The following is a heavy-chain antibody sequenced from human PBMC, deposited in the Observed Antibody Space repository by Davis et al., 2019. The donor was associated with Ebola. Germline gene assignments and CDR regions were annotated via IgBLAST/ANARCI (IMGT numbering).Heavy chain of an antibody. CDR3: ARTPPSIAARFFDY. Sequence: MPSETLSLTCTVSGGSISSSSYYWGWIRQPPGKGLEWIGSIYYSGSTYYNPSLKSRVTISVDTSKNQFSLKLSSVTAADTAVYYCARTPPSIAARFFDYWGQGTLVTVSS. CDR2: IYYSGST. D-gene: IGHD6-6*01. V-gene: IGHV4-39*01. J-gene: IGHJ4*02. CDR1: GGSISSSSYY.